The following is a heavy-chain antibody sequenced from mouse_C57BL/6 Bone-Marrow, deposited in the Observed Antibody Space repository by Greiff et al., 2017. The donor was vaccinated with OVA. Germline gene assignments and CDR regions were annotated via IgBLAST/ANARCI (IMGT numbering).Heavy chain of an antibody. CDR3: AREGITTVDWYFDV. CDR1: GYTFTSYW. J-gene: IGHJ1*03. V-gene: IGHV1-61*01. CDR2: IYPSDSET. Sequence: VQLQQPGAELVRPGSSVKLSCKASGYTFTSYWMDWVKQRPGQGLEWIGNIYPSDSETHYNQKFKDKATLTVDKSSSTAYMQLSSLTSEDSAVYYCAREGITTVDWYFDVWGTGTTVTVSS. D-gene: IGHD1-1*01.